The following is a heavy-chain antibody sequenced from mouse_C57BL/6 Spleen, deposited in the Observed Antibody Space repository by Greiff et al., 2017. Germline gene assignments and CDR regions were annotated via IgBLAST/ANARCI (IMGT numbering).Heavy chain of an antibody. CDR2: IHPNSGST. D-gene: IGHD1-1*01. V-gene: IGHV1-64*01. CDR3: ARSDYGSSYPAWFAD. Sequence: VQLQQPGAELVKPGASVKLSCKASGYTFTSYWMHWVKQRPGQGLEWIGMIHPNSGSTNYNEKFKSKATLTVDKSSSTAYMQLSSLTSEDSAVYYCARSDYGSSYPAWFADWGQGTLVTVSA. CDR1: GYTFTSYW. J-gene: IGHJ3*01.